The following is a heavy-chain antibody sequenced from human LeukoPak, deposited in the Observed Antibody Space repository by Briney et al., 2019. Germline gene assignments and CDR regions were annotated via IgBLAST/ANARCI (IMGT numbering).Heavy chain of an antibody. CDR1: GFTFSSYS. V-gene: IGHV3-21*01. J-gene: IGHJ4*02. D-gene: IGHD4-23*01. Sequence: PGGSLRLSCAASGFTFSSYSMNWVRQAPGKGLEWVSSISSSSSYIYYADSVKGRFTISRDNAKNSLYLQMNSLRAEDTAVYYCARGPLGGYGGNKGDYWGQGTLVTVSS. CDR3: ARGPLGGYGGNKGDY. CDR2: ISSSSSYI.